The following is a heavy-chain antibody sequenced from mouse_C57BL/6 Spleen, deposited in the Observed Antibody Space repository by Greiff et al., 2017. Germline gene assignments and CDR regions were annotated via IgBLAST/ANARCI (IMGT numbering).Heavy chain of an antibody. CDR2: INPNNGGT. Sequence: EVQLQQSGPELVKPGASVKMSCKASGYTFTDYNMHWVKQSHGKSLEWIGYINPNNGGTSYNQKFKGKATLTVNKSSSTAYMELRSLTSEDSAVYYGARIKGITTVVARYFDYWGQGTTLTVSA. D-gene: IGHD1-1*01. V-gene: IGHV1-22*01. CDR3: ARIKGITTVVARYFDY. CDR1: GYTFTDYN. J-gene: IGHJ2*01.